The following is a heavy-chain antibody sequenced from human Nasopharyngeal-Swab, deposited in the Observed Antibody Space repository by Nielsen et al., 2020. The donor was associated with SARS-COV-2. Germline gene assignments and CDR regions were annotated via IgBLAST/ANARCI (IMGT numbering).Heavy chain of an antibody. CDR3: ARLGPIESTDTTAAFDI. D-gene: IGHD6-13*01. V-gene: IGHV5-51*01. CDR1: GYSFTNYW. Sequence: GGSLRLSCKGSGYSFTNYWIGWVRQMPGKGLEWMGIIYPDDSDTRYSPSLQGQVTISVDKSISTAYLQWSSLKASDTAMYYCARLGPIESTDTTAAFDIWGQGTMVTVSS. CDR2: IYPDDSDT. J-gene: IGHJ3*02.